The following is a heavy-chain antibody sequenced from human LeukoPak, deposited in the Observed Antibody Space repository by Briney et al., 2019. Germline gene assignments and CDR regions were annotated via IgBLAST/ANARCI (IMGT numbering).Heavy chain of an antibody. CDR3: ARQVYYYGSGSHRDFDY. CDR1: GGSISSSDYY. V-gene: IGHV4-39*01. J-gene: IGHJ4*02. D-gene: IGHD3-10*01. CDR2: IYYSGST. Sequence: SETLSLTCTVSGGSISSSDYYWGWIRQPPGKGLELIGSIYYSGSTYHNPSLKSRVTISVDTSKNQFSLKLSSVTAADTAVYYCARQVYYYGSGSHRDFDYWGQGTLVTVSS.